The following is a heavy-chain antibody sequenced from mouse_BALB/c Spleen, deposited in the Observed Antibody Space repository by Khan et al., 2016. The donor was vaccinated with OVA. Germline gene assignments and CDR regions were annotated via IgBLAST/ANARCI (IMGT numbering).Heavy chain of an antibody. D-gene: IGHD1-1*01. J-gene: IGHJ4*01. CDR2: IGPGSSSA. CDR3: ASENYYGRSCYAMDY. V-gene: IGHV1S41*01. CDR1: GYTFTSYW. Sequence: DLVKPGASVKLSCKASGYTFTSYWINWIKQRPGPGLEWIGRIGPGSSSAYYNDMFKGKATLTLNTSSSTAYIQLSSLSAEDSAVYFCASENYYGRSCYAMDYWGQGTSVTVSS.